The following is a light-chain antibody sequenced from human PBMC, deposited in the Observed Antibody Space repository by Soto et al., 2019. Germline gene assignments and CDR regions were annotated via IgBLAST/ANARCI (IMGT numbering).Light chain of an antibody. V-gene: IGKV3-15*01. Sequence: IVMTQSPATLSVSPGERATLSCRASQSLSNNLAWYQQKPGQAPRLLIYDTSTRATGIPARFSGSGSGTEFTLTISSLQSEDSALYYCQQYNYVVRTFGQGTKVEVK. J-gene: IGKJ1*01. CDR3: QQYNYVVRT. CDR1: QSLSNN. CDR2: DTS.